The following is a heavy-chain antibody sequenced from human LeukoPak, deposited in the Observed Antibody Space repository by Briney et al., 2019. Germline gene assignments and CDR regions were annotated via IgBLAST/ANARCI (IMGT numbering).Heavy chain of an antibody. CDR3: VRDGGGTTPYDC. V-gene: IGHV3-74*01. Sequence: EGSLTLSCAASGFTLSDYWMNWVRQVPGKGSVWASHISTDGRNIAYADSVKGRFTISRDSAKNTLYLQMNSLRVEDTAVYYCVRDGGGTTPYDCWGQGSLVNVSS. CDR1: GFTLSDYW. J-gene: IGHJ4*02. CDR2: ISTDGRNI. D-gene: IGHD1-7*01.